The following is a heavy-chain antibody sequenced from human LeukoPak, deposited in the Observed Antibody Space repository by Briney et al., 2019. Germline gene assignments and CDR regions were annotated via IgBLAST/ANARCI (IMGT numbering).Heavy chain of an antibody. CDR1: GGSFSGYY. V-gene: IGHV4-34*01. Sequence: SETLSLTCAVYGGSFSGYYWSWIRQPPGKGLEWIGEINHSGSTNYNPYLKSRVTISVDTSKNQFSLKLRSVTDADTAVYYCARRNYGSGSQRPFDPWGQGTLVTVSS. CDR2: INHSGST. CDR3: ARRNYGSGSQRPFDP. J-gene: IGHJ5*02. D-gene: IGHD3-10*01.